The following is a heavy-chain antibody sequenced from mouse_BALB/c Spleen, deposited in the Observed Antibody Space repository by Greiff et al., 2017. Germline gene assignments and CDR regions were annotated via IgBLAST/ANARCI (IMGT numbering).Heavy chain of an antibody. J-gene: IGHJ4*01. CDR3: ARDRGFYFMDY. CDR2: ISDGGSYT. CDR1: GFTFSDYY. D-gene: IGHD1-1*01. V-gene: IGHV5-4*02. Sequence: EVKLMESGGGLVKPGGSLKLSCAASGFTFSDYYMYWVRQTPEKRLEWVATISDGGSYTYYPDSVKGRFTISRDNAKNNLYLQMSSLKSEDTAMYYCARDRGFYFMDYWGQGTSVTVSS.